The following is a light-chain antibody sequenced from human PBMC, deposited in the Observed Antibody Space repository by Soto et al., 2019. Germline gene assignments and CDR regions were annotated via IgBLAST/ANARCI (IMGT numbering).Light chain of an antibody. CDR2: ANK. V-gene: IGLV1-40*01. CDR3: QSYDSSLRGSV. Sequence: QSVLTQPPSVSGAPGQRVTISCTGSSSNIGAGYDVHWYQQLPGTAPKLLMYANKNRPSGVPDRFSGSKSGTSASLAITGLQAEDEADYYCQSYDSSLRGSVFGTGTKFTVL. CDR1: SSNIGAGYD. J-gene: IGLJ1*01.